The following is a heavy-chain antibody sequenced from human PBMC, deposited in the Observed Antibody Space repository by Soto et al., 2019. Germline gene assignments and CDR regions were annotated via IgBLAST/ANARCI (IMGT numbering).Heavy chain of an antibody. V-gene: IGHV1-69*12. CDR3: ARGNHRWLQLWYFDL. D-gene: IGHD5-12*01. Sequence: QVQLVQSGAEVKKPGSSVKVSCKASGGTFSNYPISWVRQAPGQGLEWMGGIIPIVGTVNYAQKFQGRVTMTAEDSTSTAYMELSSLRSEDTAVYYCARGNHRWLQLWYFDLWGRGTLVTVSS. CDR2: IIPIVGTV. J-gene: IGHJ2*01. CDR1: GGTFSNYP.